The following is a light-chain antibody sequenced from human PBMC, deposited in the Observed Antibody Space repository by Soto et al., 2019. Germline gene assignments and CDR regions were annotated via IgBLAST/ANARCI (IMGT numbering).Light chain of an antibody. Sequence: EIVLTQSPGTLSLSPGERATLSCRASQSVSSSYLAWYQQKPGQAPRLLIYGASTRATGIPARFSGGGSGTEFTLTISSLQSEDFATYYCQQFYNYPITFGQGTRLEIK. CDR3: QQFYNYPIT. CDR2: GAS. CDR1: QSVSSSY. J-gene: IGKJ5*01. V-gene: IGKV3-15*01.